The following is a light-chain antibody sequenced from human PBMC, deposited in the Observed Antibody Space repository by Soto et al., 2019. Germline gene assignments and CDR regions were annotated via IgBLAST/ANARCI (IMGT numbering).Light chain of an antibody. J-gene: IGKJ5*01. CDR2: GAS. V-gene: IGKV3-15*01. Sequence: EIVMTQSPATLSVSPVEIAKLSFISSQSVSSNLAWYQQKPGQAPRLLIYGASTRATGIPARFSGSGSGTEFTLTIRSLQSEDFAVYYCQQYNTWPPITCGQGTRLEIK. CDR3: QQYNTWPPIT. CDR1: QSVSSN.